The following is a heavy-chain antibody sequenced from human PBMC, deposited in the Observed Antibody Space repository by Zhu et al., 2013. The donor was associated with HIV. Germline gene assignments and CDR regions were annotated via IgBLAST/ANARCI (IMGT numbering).Heavy chain of an antibody. Sequence: QVQLVQSGPEAKKPGSSVKVSCKASGGSFRTSGISWVRQAPGQGLEWMGGIIPIFGTTNYAQKFQGRVTITADESTSTAYMELSSLRSEDTAVYYCARGEGSDNTGYWVYWGQGTLVTVSS. J-gene: IGHJ4*02. CDR3: ARGEGSDNTGYWVY. CDR2: IIPIFGTT. V-gene: IGHV1-69*01. CDR1: GGSFRTSG. D-gene: IGHD3-22*01.